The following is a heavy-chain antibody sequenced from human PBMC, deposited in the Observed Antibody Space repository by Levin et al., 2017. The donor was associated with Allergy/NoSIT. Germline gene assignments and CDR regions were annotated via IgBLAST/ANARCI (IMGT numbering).Heavy chain of an antibody. J-gene: IGHJ6*02. Sequence: PGGSLRLSCAASGFTFSNAWMSWVRQAPGKGLEWVGRIKSKTDGGTTDYAAPVKGRFTISRDDSKNTLYLQMNSLKTEDTAVYYCTTERQLWSGNYYYGMDGWGQGTTVTVSS. CDR2: IKSKTDGGTT. CDR1: GFTFSNAW. CDR3: TTERQLWSGNYYYGMDG. D-gene: IGHD5-18*01. V-gene: IGHV3-15*01.